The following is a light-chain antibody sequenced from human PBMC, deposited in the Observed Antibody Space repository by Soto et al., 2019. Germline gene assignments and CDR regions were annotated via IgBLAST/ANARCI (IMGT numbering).Light chain of an antibody. CDR1: STDVGGYNY. V-gene: IGLV2-8*01. Sequence: QSALTQPPSAAGSPGQSVTISCTGTSTDVGGYNYVSWYQQYPGKAPKLMIYEVSKRPSGVPDRFSGSKSGNTASLTVSGLQDEDEADYYCSSYGGSTNVFGTGTKVTVL. CDR2: EVS. CDR3: SSYGGSTNV. J-gene: IGLJ1*01.